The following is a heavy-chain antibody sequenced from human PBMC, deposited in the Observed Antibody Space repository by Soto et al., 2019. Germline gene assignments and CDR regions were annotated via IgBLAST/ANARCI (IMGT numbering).Heavy chain of an antibody. CDR2: IIPSFGTT. CDR1: GGTFTNYA. V-gene: IGHV1-69*13. Sequence: SVKLTCKPSGGTFTNYAFSWVRQAPGQGLEWMGGIIPSFGTTDYAQNFQGRVIITEEESTRTASVELRRLRSDETAVYYCARERYVGYCITTTCPKPFYYYAMDVWGQGTSVTVSS. J-gene: IGHJ6*02. CDR3: ARERYVGYCITTTCPKPFYYYAMDV. D-gene: IGHD2-2*01.